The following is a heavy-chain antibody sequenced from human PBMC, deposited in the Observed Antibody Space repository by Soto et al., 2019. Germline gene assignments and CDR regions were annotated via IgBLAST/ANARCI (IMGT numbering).Heavy chain of an antibody. CDR3: ARDPGGYDVYFDL. D-gene: IGHD5-12*01. CDR2: IWYDGSNK. CDR1: GFTFSSYG. V-gene: IGHV3-33*01. J-gene: IGHJ2*01. Sequence: QVQLVESGGGVVQPGRSLRLSCAASGFTFSSYGMHWVRQAPGKGLEWVAVIWYDGSNKYYADSVKGRFTISRDNSKNTLYLQMNSLRAEDTAVYYCARDPGGYDVYFDLWGRGTLVTVSS.